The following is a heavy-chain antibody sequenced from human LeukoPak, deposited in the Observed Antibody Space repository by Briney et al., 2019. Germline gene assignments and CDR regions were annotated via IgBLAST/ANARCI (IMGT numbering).Heavy chain of an antibody. Sequence: SSETLSLTCTVSGGSISSYYWSWIRQPPGKGLEWIGHIYYSGSTNYNPSLKSRVTISIDTSKNQFSLKLSSVTAADTAVYYCARSRDGYNLKPYYFDYWGQGTLVTVSS. CDR2: IYYSGST. J-gene: IGHJ4*02. V-gene: IGHV4-59*01. CDR3: ARSRDGYNLKPYYFDY. CDR1: GGSISSYY. D-gene: IGHD5-24*01.